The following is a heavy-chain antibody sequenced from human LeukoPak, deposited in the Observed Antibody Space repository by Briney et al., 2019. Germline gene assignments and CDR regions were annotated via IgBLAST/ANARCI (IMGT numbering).Heavy chain of an antibody. Sequence: PSETLSLTCTVSGGTISSYYWSWIRQPPGKGLEWIGYIYYRGSTNYNPSLKSRVTISVDTSKNQFSLKLSSVTAADTAVYYCARVQVVPAAISPSGYYYYGMDVWGKGTTVTVSS. V-gene: IGHV4-59*01. CDR3: ARVQVVPAAISPSGYYYYGMDV. CDR1: GGTISSYY. D-gene: IGHD2-2*01. CDR2: IYYRGST. J-gene: IGHJ6*04.